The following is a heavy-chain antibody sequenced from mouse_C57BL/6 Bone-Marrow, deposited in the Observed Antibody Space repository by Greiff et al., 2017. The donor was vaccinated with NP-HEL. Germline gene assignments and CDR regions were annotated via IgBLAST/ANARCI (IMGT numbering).Heavy chain of an antibody. Sequence: DVKLVESGGGLVQPGGSLKLSCAASGFTFSDYYMYWVRQTPEKRLEWVAYISNGGGSTYYPDTVKGRFTISRDNAKNTLYLQMSRLKSEDTAMYYCAREEGLRRGFDYWGQGTTLTVSS. V-gene: IGHV5-12*01. D-gene: IGHD2-4*01. CDR2: ISNGGGST. CDR1: GFTFSDYY. J-gene: IGHJ2*01. CDR3: AREEGLRRGFDY.